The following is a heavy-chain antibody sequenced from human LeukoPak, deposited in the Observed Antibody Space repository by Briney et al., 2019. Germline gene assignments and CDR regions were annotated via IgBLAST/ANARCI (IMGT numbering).Heavy chain of an antibody. CDR2: FDPEDGET. J-gene: IGHJ6*03. CDR3: ATGRRTWIEYQLLPYYYYYYMDV. D-gene: IGHD2-2*01. Sequence: ASVKVSCKVSGYTLTELSMHWVRQAPGKGLEWMGGFDPEDGETIYAQKFQGRVTMTEDTSTDTAYMELSSLRSEDTAVYYCATGRRTWIEYQLLPYYYYYYMDVWGKGTTVTVSS. V-gene: IGHV1-24*01. CDR1: GYTLTELS.